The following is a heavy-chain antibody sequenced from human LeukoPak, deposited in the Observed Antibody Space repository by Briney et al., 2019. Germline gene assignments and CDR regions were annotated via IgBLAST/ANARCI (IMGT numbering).Heavy chain of an antibody. J-gene: IGHJ4*02. Sequence: GGCLRLFCAASGFTFTSDGMHWVRHAPGKGLEWVALISFDGSNKYYAASVKGRFTISRDNSKNTLYLQMNSLRSEDTAVYYCAKESSEYIYGYWNYWGQGTLVTVSS. V-gene: IGHV3-30*18. CDR3: AKESSEYIYGYWNY. CDR2: ISFDGSNK. D-gene: IGHD5-18*01. CDR1: GFTFTSDG.